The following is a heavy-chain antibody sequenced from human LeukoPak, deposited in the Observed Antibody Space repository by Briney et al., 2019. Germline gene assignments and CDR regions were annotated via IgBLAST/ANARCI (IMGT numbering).Heavy chain of an antibody. CDR2: ISAYNGNT. CDR1: GYTLRSYG. J-gene: IGHJ6*03. CDR3: ARGTYGSGSYYNRILYYYYYMDV. V-gene: IGHV1-18*01. D-gene: IGHD3-10*01. Sequence: GASVKVSCKASGYTLRSYGITWVRQAPGQGLEWMGWISAYNGNTKYPQKFQGRVTMTRDTSISTAYMELSRLRSDDTAVYYCARGTYGSGSYYNRILYYYYYMDVWGKGTAVTISS.